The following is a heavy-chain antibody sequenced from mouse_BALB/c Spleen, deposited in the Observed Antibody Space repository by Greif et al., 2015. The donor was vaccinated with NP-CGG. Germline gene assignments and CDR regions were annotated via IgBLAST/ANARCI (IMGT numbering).Heavy chain of an antibody. D-gene: IGHD2-14*01. CDR3: SRQNYRCCDY. J-gene: IGHJ2*01. Sequence: EVKLMESGGGLVKPGGSLKLSCAASGFTFSSYGMSWVRQTPDKRLEWVATISSGGSYTYYPDSVKGRFTISRDNAKNTLYLQMSSLKSEDTAMYYWSRQNYRCCDYWGQGTTLTVSS. V-gene: IGHV5-6*03. CDR2: ISSGGSYT. CDR1: GFTFSSYG.